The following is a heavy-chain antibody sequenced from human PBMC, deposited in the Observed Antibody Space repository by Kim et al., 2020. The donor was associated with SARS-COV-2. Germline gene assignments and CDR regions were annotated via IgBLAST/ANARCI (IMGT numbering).Heavy chain of an antibody. Sequence: PSLKSRVTNSVDTYKNQSSLKLSSVTAADTAVYYCARGPSYDSSGRLFDPWGQGTLVTVSS. J-gene: IGHJ5*02. D-gene: IGHD3-22*01. V-gene: IGHV4-31*02. CDR3: ARGPSYDSSGRLFDP.